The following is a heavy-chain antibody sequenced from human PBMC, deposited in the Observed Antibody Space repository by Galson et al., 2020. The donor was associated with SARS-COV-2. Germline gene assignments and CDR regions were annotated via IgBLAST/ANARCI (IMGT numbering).Heavy chain of an antibody. CDR3: ARSLDWYFDL. CDR2: IWYDGSNK. J-gene: IGHJ2*01. V-gene: IGHV3-33*01. Sequence: GESLKISCAASGFTFSSYGMHWVRQAPGKGLEWVAVIWYDGSNKYYADSVKGRFTISRDNSKNTPYLQMNSLRAEDTAVYYCARSLDWYFDLWGRGTLVTVSS. CDR1: GFTFSSYG.